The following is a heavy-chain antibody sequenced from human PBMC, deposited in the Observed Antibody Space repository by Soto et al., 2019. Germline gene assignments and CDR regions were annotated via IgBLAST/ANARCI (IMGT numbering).Heavy chain of an antibody. D-gene: IGHD2-8*02. CDR1: GGSISSSSYY. CDR3: ARDKITGLFDY. CDR2: INHSGST. Sequence: SETLSLTCTVSGGSISSSSYYWTWIRQPPGTGLEWIGEINHSGSTNYNPSLKSRVTISVDTSKNQFSLKLTSVTAADTAVYYCARDKITGLFDYWGQGILVTVSS. V-gene: IGHV4-39*07. J-gene: IGHJ4*02.